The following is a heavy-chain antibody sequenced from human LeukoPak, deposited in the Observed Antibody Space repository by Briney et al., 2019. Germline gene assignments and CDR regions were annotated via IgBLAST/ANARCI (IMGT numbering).Heavy chain of an antibody. Sequence: GGSLRLSCAASGFTFSSYGMHWVRQAPGKGLEWVAVIWYDGSNKYYADSVKGRFTISRDNPKNTLYLQMNSLRAEDTAVYYCARERRYYGSGSYYKTLDYWGQGTLVTVSS. CDR2: IWYDGSNK. V-gene: IGHV3-33*01. J-gene: IGHJ4*02. D-gene: IGHD3-10*01. CDR3: ARERRYYGSGSYYKTLDY. CDR1: GFTFSSYG.